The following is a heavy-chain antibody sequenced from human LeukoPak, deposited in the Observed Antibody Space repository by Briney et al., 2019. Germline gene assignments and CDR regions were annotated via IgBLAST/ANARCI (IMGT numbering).Heavy chain of an antibody. V-gene: IGHV3-48*01. J-gene: IGHJ3*02. CDR3: ARGGIMITFGGVLDAFDI. CDR2: ISSSSSTI. D-gene: IGHD3-16*01. Sequence: QSGGSLRLSCAASGFTFSSYSMNWVRQAPGKGLEWVSYISSSSSTIYYADSVKGRFTISRDNAKNSLYLQMNSLRAEDTAVYYCARGGIMITFGGVLDAFDIWGQGTMVTVSS. CDR1: GFTFSSYS.